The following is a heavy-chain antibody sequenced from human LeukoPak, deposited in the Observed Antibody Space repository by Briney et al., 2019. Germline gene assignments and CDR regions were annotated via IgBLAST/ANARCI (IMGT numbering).Heavy chain of an antibody. D-gene: IGHD3-22*01. CDR3: ARASGGYYDSNGSFDY. CDR1: GFTFSGYA. CDR2: IHSGDST. V-gene: IGHV3-53*01. J-gene: IGHJ4*02. Sequence: PGGSLRLFCAASGFTFSGYAMSWVRQAPGKGLEWVSGIHSGDSTYYADSVKGRITISRDNSKNMLYLQMNSLRAEDTAVYHCARASGGYYDSNGSFDYWGQGTLVTVSS.